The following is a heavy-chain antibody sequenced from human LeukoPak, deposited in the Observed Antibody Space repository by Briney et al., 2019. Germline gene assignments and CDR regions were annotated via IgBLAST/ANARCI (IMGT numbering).Heavy chain of an antibody. CDR1: GGSFSGYY. Sequence: SETLSLTCAAYGGSFSGYYWSWIRQPPGKGLEWIGEINHSGSTNYNPSLKSRVTISVDTSKNQFSLKLRSVTAADTAVYYCARGVRVSFAHTDFFDYWGQGALVTVSS. CDR3: ARGVRVSFAHTDFFDY. CDR2: INHSGST. V-gene: IGHV4-34*01. J-gene: IGHJ4*02. D-gene: IGHD2-8*02.